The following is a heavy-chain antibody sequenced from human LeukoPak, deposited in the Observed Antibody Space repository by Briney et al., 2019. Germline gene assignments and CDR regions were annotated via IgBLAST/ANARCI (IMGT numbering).Heavy chain of an antibody. Sequence: ASVKVSCKAFGYTFTSYYMHWVRQAPGQGLEWMGWMNPNSGNTGYAQKFQGRVTMTRDTSISTAYMEVSSLRSEDTAVYYCARGKEDSYGLIDAFDIWGQGTMVTVSS. J-gene: IGHJ3*02. CDR3: ARGKEDSYGLIDAFDI. V-gene: IGHV1-8*02. CDR2: MNPNSGNT. D-gene: IGHD5-18*01. CDR1: GYTFTSYY.